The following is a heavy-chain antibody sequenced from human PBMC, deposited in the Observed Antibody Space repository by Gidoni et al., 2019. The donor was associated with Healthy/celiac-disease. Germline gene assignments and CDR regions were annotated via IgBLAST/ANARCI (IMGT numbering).Heavy chain of an antibody. CDR1: GFTFSRYA. V-gene: IGHV3-23*01. D-gene: IGHD3-3*01. Sequence: EVQLLESGGGLVQPGGSLRPSCAASGFTFSRYAMSWVRQAPGKGLEWVSAISGSGGSTYYADSVKGRFTISRDNSKNTLYLQMNSLRAEDTAVYYCAKTPWFWSPSDYYMDVWGKGTTVTVSS. CDR2: ISGSGGST. J-gene: IGHJ6*03. CDR3: AKTPWFWSPSDYYMDV.